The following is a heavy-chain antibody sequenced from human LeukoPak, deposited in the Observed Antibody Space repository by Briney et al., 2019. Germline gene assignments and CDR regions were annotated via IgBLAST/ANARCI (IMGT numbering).Heavy chain of an antibody. CDR2: INHSGST. J-gene: IGHJ4*02. D-gene: IGHD6-13*01. V-gene: IGHV4-34*01. CDR1: SGSFSGYY. CDR3: ARVSGSSSC. Sequence: SETLSLTCAVYSGSFSGYYWSWIRQPPGKGLEWIGEINHSGSTNYNPSLKSRVTISVDTSKNQFSLKLSSVTAADTAVYYCARVSGSSSCWGQGTLVTVSS.